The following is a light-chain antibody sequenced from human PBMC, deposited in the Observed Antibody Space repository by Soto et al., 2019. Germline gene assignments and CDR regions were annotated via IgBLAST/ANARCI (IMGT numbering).Light chain of an antibody. CDR2: KAS. CDR1: QSISTW. Sequence: DIQMTQSPSTLSASVGDRVTITCRASQSISTWLAWYQQKPGTAPKLLIYKASNFESGVTSRFSGSRSGTEFTLTVSSLQPDDFATYYCQQYNDSFPYTVGQGTKLEIK. CDR3: QQYNDSFPYT. J-gene: IGKJ2*01. V-gene: IGKV1-5*03.